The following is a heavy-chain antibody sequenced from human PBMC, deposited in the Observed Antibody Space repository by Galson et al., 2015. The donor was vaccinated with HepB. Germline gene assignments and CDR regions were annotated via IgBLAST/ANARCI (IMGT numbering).Heavy chain of an antibody. CDR2: IIPLFDTG. V-gene: IGHV1-69*01. Sequence: YAINWVRQAPGQGLEWMGGIIPLFDTGTYAQKFQGRVTITADESTSTGYMELRSLTSADTAIYYCARGASSDGYHKVAFDVWGQGTMVTVSS. CDR3: ARGASSDGYHKVAFDV. CDR1: YA. D-gene: IGHD5-24*01. J-gene: IGHJ3*01.